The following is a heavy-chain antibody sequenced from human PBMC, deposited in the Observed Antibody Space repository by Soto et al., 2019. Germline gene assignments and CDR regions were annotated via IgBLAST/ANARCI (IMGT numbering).Heavy chain of an antibody. J-gene: IGHJ3*02. CDR1: GGSISSGGYY. Sequence: SETLSHTCXVSGGSISSGGYYWSWIRQHPGKGLEWIGYIYYSGSTYYNPSLKSRVTISVDTSKNQFSLKLSSVTAADTVVYYCARDKRSPVNAFDIWGQGTMVTVSS. CDR2: IYYSGST. V-gene: IGHV4-31*03. D-gene: IGHD2-15*01. CDR3: ARDKRSPVNAFDI.